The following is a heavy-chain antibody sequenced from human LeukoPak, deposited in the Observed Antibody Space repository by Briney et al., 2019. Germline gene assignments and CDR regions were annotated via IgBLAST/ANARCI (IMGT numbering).Heavy chain of an antibody. V-gene: IGHV4-39*07. J-gene: IGHJ6*03. Sequence: SETLSLTCTVSGGSISSSSYYWGWIRQPPGKGLEWIGSIYYSGSTYYSPSLKSRVTISVDTSKNQFSLKLSSVTAADTAVYYCARASAVVPAAIRLPYYYYYYMDVWGKGTTVTVSS. CDR2: IYYSGST. CDR1: GGSISSSSYY. CDR3: ARASAVVPAAIRLPYYYYYYMDV. D-gene: IGHD2-2*02.